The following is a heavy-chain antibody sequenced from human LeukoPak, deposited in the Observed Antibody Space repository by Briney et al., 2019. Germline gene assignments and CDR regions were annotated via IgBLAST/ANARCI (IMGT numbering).Heavy chain of an antibody. V-gene: IGHV4-61*02. Sequence: PSETLSLTCTVSSGSISSSNYYWSWIRQPAGKGLEWIGRISTIGSTNYNPSLNSRVTISIDTSKNQFSLKLSSVTAADTAVYYCARDGCGGSCFHYYYYYMDVWDKGTTVTISS. D-gene: IGHD2-15*01. J-gene: IGHJ6*03. CDR3: ARDGCGGSCFHYYYYYMDV. CDR2: ISTIGST. CDR1: SGSISSSNYY.